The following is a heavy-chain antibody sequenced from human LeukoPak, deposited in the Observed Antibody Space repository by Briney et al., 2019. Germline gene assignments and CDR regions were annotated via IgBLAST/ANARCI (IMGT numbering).Heavy chain of an antibody. V-gene: IGHV3-9*01. CDR1: GFTFDDYA. D-gene: IGHD3-10*01. Sequence: GRSLRLSCAASGFTFDDYAMHWVRQAPGKGLEWVSGISWNSGSIGYADSVKGRFTISRDNAKNSLYLQMNSLRAEDTALYYCASNPWFGELLSAFDIWGQGTMVTVSS. CDR2: ISWNSGSI. CDR3: ASNPWFGELLSAFDI. J-gene: IGHJ3*02.